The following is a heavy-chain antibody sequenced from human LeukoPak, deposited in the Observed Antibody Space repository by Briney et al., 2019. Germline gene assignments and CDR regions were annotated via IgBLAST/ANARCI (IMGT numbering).Heavy chain of an antibody. CDR2: IYHSGST. V-gene: IGHV4-30-2*01. CDR1: GGSISSGGYY. D-gene: IGHD3-22*01. CDR3: ARGVRYYDSSGYYPDY. J-gene: IGHJ4*02. Sequence: SETLSLTCTVSGGSISSGGYYWSWIRQPPGKGLEWIGYIYHSGSTYYNPSLKSRVTISVDTSKNQFSLKLSSVTAADTAVYYCARGVRYYDSSGYYPDYWGQGTLVTVSS.